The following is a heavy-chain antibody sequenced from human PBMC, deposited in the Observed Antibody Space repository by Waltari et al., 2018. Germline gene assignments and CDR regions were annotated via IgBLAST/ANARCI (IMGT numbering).Heavy chain of an antibody. CDR1: GFTLSDYA. CDR3: AKGEVRHFDY. V-gene: IGHV3-23*04. CDR2: ISGSGGTT. D-gene: IGHD3-16*01. J-gene: IGHJ4*02. Sequence: EVQLVESGGGLVQPGGSLRLSCATSGFTLSDYAMRWVRQAPGKGLEWVSSISGSGGTTYYADSVKGRFTISRDNSKNTLYLQMNSLRAEDAAVYYCAKGEVRHFDYWGQGALVTVSS.